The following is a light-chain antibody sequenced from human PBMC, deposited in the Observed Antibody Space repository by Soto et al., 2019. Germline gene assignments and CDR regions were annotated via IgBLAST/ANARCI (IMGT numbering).Light chain of an antibody. J-gene: IGKJ3*01. V-gene: IGKV1-5*01. CDR3: QQYSSYSQFT. CDR2: DAA. Sequence: DIQMTQSPSTLSASVGDRVTITCRASQSISSWLAWYQQKPGKAPKLLIYDAANLESGIPSRFSGSGSGTEFTLTISCLQPDDVATYYCQQYSSYSQFTFGPGTKVDIK. CDR1: QSISSW.